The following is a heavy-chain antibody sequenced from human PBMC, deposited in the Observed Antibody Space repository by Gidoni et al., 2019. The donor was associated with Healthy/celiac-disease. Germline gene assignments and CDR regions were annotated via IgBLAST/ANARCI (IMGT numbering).Heavy chain of an antibody. CDR1: GFTFSSSD. J-gene: IGHJ5*02. Sequence: EVQLVESGGGLVQPGGSLRLSCAASGFTFSSSDMHWVRQATGKGLEWVSAIGTAGDTYYPGSVKGRFTISRENAKNSLYLQMNSLRAGDTAVYYCARCPVVPAAMPGDNWFDPWGQGTLVTVSS. D-gene: IGHD2-2*01. CDR3: ARCPVVPAAMPGDNWFDP. CDR2: IGTAGDT. V-gene: IGHV3-13*01.